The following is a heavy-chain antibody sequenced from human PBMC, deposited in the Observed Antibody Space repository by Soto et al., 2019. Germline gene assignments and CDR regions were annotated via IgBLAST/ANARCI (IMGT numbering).Heavy chain of an antibody. Sequence: QVQLQESGPGLVKPSETLSLTCTVSGGSVSSGSYYWSWIRQPPGKGLEWIGYIYYSGSTNYNPSLKSRATISVDTSKNQFSLKLSSVTAADTAVYYCARDPQFGVVTWGQGTLVTVSS. CDR2: IYYSGST. CDR3: ARDPQFGVVT. V-gene: IGHV4-61*01. D-gene: IGHD3-3*01. J-gene: IGHJ5*02. CDR1: GGSVSSGSYY.